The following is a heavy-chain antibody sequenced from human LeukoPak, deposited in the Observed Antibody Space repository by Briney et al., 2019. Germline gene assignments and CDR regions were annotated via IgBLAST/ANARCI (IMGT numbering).Heavy chain of an antibody. CDR1: GFTFSSYG. V-gene: IGHV3-30*18. Sequence: GGSLRLSCAASGFTFSSYGMHWVRQAPGKGLEWVAVISYDGSNKYYADSVKGRFTISRDNSKNTLYLQMNSLRAEDTAVYYCAKDSYSNYGRAYYWGQGTLVTVSS. D-gene: IGHD4-11*01. J-gene: IGHJ4*02. CDR3: AKDSYSNYGRAYY. CDR2: ISYDGSNK.